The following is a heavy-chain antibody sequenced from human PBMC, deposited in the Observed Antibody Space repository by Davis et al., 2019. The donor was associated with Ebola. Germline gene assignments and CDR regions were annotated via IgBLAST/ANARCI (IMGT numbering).Heavy chain of an antibody. CDR3: ARGVAGRVRGVPWAMDV. D-gene: IGHD3-10*01. V-gene: IGHV3-13*01. CDR1: GFSFSTYD. Sequence: GGSLRLSCAASGFSFSTYDMHWVRQATGTGLEWVSAIGTAGDTYYPGSVKGRFTISRENAKKSLYLQMNSLGAGDTAVYYCARGVAGRVRGVPWAMDVWGQGTTVTVSS. J-gene: IGHJ6*02. CDR2: IGTAGDT.